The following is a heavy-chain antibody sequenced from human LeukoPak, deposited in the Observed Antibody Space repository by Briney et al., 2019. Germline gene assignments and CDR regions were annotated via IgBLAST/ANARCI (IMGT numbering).Heavy chain of an antibody. CDR3: ASVSALVVNAFDI. CDR1: GGSFSGYY. J-gene: IGHJ3*02. Sequence: SETLSLTCAVYGGSFSGYYWSWIRQPPGKGLEWIGEINHSGSTNYNPSLKSRVTISVDTSKNQFSLKLSSVTAADTAVYYCASVSALVVNAFDIWGQGTMVTVSP. CDR2: INHSGST. D-gene: IGHD3-22*01. V-gene: IGHV4-34*01.